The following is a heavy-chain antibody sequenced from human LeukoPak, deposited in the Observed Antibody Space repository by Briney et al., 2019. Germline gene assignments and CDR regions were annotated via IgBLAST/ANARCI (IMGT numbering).Heavy chain of an antibody. D-gene: IGHD6-13*01. CDR2: IYYSGST. CDR3: ARGRKQQLEPLDY. Sequence: PSETLSLTCTVSGGSISSSSYYWGWIRQPPGKGLEWIGSIYYSGSTFYNPSLKSRVTISVDTSKNQFSLKLSSVTAADTAVYYCARGRKQQLEPLDYWGQGTLVTVSS. J-gene: IGHJ4*02. CDR1: GGSISSSSYY. V-gene: IGHV4-39*07.